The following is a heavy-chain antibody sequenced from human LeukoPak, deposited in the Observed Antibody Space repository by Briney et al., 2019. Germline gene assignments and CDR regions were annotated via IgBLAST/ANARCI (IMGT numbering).Heavy chain of an antibody. CDR3: ARAAASEYYSPI. Sequence: GASVKVSCKASGGTFSSYAISWVRQAPGQGLEWMGGIIPIFGTANYAQKFQGRVTITTDESTSTAYMELSSLRSEDTAVYYCARAAASEYYSPIWGQGTMVTVSS. CDR2: IIPIFGTA. CDR1: GGTFSSYA. V-gene: IGHV1-69*05. D-gene: IGHD4-11*01. J-gene: IGHJ3*02.